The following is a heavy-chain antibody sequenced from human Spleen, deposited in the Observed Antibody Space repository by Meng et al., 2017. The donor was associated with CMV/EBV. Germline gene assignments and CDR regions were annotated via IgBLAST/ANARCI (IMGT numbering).Heavy chain of an antibody. V-gene: IGHV1-2*02. CDR1: GYTFTGYY. Sequence: ASVKVSCKASGYTFTGYYMHWVRQAPGQGLEWMGWINPNSGGTNYAQKFQGRVTMTRDTSISTAYMELSRLRSEDTAVYYCARVDTVYYYYGMDVWGQGTTVTVSS. J-gene: IGHJ6*02. CDR3: ARVDTVYYYYGMDV. CDR2: INPNSGGT. D-gene: IGHD5-18*01.